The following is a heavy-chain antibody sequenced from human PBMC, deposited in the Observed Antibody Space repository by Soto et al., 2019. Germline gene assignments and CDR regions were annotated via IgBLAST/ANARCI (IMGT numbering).Heavy chain of an antibody. V-gene: IGHV3-74*01. Sequence: EVQLVESGGGLVQPGGSLRLSCAASGFTFSSSWMHWVRQAPEMGPVWVSRTNDDGSITSYADSVKGRFAISRDNAKNTLYLQMSSLRAEDTGVYYCARAIVYYGLDVWGQGTTVTVSS. CDR1: GFTFSSSW. CDR3: ARAIVYYGLDV. D-gene: IGHD3-22*01. CDR2: TNDDGSIT. J-gene: IGHJ6*02.